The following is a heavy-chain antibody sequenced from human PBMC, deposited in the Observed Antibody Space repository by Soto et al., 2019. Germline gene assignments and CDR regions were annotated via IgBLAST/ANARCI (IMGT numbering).Heavy chain of an antibody. D-gene: IGHD4-17*01. Sequence: SETLSLTCTVSGGSISSYYWSWIRQPPGKGLEWIGYIYYSGSTNYNPSLKSRVTISVDTSKSQFSLKLSSVTAADTAVYYCARAGYGDYEFIDYWGQGTLVTVSS. CDR3: ARAGYGDYEFIDY. J-gene: IGHJ4*02. CDR1: GGSISSYY. CDR2: IYYSGST. V-gene: IGHV4-59*01.